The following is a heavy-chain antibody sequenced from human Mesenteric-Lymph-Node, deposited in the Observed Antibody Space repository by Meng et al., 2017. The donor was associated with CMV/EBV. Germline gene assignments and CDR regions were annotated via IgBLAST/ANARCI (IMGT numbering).Heavy chain of an antibody. CDR3: AGLHSISSGFDY. CDR1: GFTISSNH. D-gene: IGHD6-6*01. CDR2: IYSGGST. J-gene: IGHJ4*02. V-gene: IGHV3-53*01. Sequence: GGSLRLSCAASGFTISSNHMSWVRQAPGKGLEWVPIIYSGGSTYYTDSVRSRFSISRDNSKKTLYLQMNSRRAEDTAVYYCAGLHSISSGFDYWGQGTLVTVSS.